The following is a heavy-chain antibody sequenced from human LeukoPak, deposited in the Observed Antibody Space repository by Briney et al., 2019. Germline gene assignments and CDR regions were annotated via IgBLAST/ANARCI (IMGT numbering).Heavy chain of an antibody. D-gene: IGHD3-22*01. CDR3: ARGGHYYDSSGYSPEDY. Sequence: SETLSLTCTVSGASISSYYWSWIRQPPGKGLEWIGYIYYSGSTNYNPSLKSRVTISVDTSKNQFSLKLSSVTAADTAVYYCARGGHYYDSSGYSPEDYWGQGTLVTVSS. CDR2: IYYSGST. J-gene: IGHJ4*02. V-gene: IGHV4-59*01. CDR1: GASISSYY.